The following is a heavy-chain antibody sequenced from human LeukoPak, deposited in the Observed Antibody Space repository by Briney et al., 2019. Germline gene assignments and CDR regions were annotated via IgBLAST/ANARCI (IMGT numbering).Heavy chain of an antibody. CDR2: ISYDGSNK. Sequence: PGGSLRLSCAASGFTFSSYGMHWVRQAPGKGLEWVAVISYDGSNKYYADSVKGRFTISRDNSKNTLYLQMNSLRAEDTAVYYCAKDLSYYSINGDYGMDVWGQGTTVTVSS. V-gene: IGHV3-30*18. D-gene: IGHD4-11*01. CDR3: AKDLSYYSINGDYGMDV. CDR1: GFTFSSYG. J-gene: IGHJ6*02.